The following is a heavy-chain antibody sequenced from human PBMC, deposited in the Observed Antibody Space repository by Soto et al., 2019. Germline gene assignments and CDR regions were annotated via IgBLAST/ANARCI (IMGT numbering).Heavy chain of an antibody. CDR1: GGTFSSYT. V-gene: IGHV1-69*02. CDR2: IIPILGIA. Sequence: ASVKVSCKASGGTFSSYTISWVRQAPGQGLEWMGRIIPILGIANYAQKFQGRVTITADKSTSTAYMELSSLRSEDTAVYYCASTKSCSSTSCYYFDPWGQGTLVTVSS. CDR3: ASTKSCSSTSCYYFDP. D-gene: IGHD2-2*01. J-gene: IGHJ5*02.